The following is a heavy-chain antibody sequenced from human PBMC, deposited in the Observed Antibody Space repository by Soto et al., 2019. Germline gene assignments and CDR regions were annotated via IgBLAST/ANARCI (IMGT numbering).Heavy chain of an antibody. CDR1: GFTFSSYA. J-gene: IGHJ6*02. D-gene: IGHD1-26*01. CDR3: ARDGKWELWANYYYVMDV. Sequence: GGSLRLSCAASGFTFSSYARHWVRQAPGKGLEWVAVISYDGSNKYYADSVKGRFTISRDNSKNTLYLQMNNLRAEDTAVYYFARDGKWELWANYYYVMDVWVQGTTVTVSS. V-gene: IGHV3-30-3*01. CDR2: ISYDGSNK.